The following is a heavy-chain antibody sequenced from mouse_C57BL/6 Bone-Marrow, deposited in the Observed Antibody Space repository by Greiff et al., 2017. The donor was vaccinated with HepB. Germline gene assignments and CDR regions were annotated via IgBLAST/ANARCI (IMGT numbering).Heavy chain of an antibody. CDR2: IDPSDSYT. J-gene: IGHJ1*03. D-gene: IGHD1-1*01. V-gene: IGHV1-50*01. CDR3: AVLYYGSSYHWYFDV. CDR1: GYTFTSYW. Sequence: QVQLQQPWAELVKPGASVKLSCKASGYTFTSYWMQWVKQRPGQGLEWIGEIDPSDSYTNYNQKFKGKATLTVDTSSSTAYMQLSSLTSEDSAVYYCAVLYYGSSYHWYFDVWGTGTTVTVSS.